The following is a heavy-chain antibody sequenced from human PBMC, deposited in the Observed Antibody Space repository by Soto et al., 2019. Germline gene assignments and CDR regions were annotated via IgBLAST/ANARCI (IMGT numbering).Heavy chain of an antibody. Sequence: GGSKRLSCTASGLNISSYSMNWVSKKTGKGLEWVSYISSSSSTIYYADSVKGRFTISRDNAKNSLYLQMNSLRAEDTAVYYCARDQDYGDYPYYYYYMDVWGKGTTVTVSS. D-gene: IGHD4-17*01. V-gene: IGHV3-48*01. CDR1: GLNISSYS. CDR2: ISSSSSTI. CDR3: ARDQDYGDYPYYYYYMDV. J-gene: IGHJ6*03.